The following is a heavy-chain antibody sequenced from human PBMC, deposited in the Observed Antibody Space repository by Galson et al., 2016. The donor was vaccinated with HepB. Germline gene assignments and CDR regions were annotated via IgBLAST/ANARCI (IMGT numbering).Heavy chain of an antibody. CDR3: ARHGTVSDY. Sequence: QSGAEVTKPGESLKISCKGSGYRFTTYWIDWVRQMPGKGLEWMGIIYPGDSETRYSPSFEGQVTISVDKSRSTAYLQWSSLKASDTAIYYCARHGTVSDYWGQGTLVTVSS. CDR2: IYPGDSET. D-gene: IGHD4-17*01. V-gene: IGHV5-51*01. CDR1: GYRFTTYW. J-gene: IGHJ4*02.